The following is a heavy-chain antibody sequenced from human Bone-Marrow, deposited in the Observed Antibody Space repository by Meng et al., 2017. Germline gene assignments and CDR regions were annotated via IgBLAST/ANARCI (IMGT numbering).Heavy chain of an antibody. D-gene: IGHD6-13*01. Sequence: GESLKISCAASGFSFSDYYMNWIRQAPGKGLEWVSYISSRADTIYCAGFVKGRFTVSRDNARKSLYIQMNSLRAEDTAVYYCARGAGYSSSWYWFDSWGQGTLVTVSS. J-gene: IGHJ5*01. CDR1: GFSFSDYY. CDR2: ISSRADTI. V-gene: IGHV3-11*01. CDR3: ARGAGYSSSWYWFDS.